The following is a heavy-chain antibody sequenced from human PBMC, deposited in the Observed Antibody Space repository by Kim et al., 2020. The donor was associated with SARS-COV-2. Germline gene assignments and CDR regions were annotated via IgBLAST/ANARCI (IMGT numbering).Heavy chain of an antibody. Sequence: GGSLRLSCAASGFTFSNAWMSWVRQAPGKGLEWVGRIKSKTDGGTTDYAAPVKGRVTISRDDSKNTLYLQMNSLKTEDTAVYYCTTANGYSYGAEYFQHWGQGTRVTVSS. V-gene: IGHV3-15*01. CDR3: TTANGYSYGAEYFQH. J-gene: IGHJ1*01. CDR1: GFTFSNAW. D-gene: IGHD5-18*01. CDR2: IKSKTDGGTT.